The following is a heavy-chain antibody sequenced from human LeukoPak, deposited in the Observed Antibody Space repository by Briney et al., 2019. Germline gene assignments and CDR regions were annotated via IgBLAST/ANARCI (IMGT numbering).Heavy chain of an antibody. J-gene: IGHJ4*02. D-gene: IGHD2-15*01. V-gene: IGHV5-10-1*01. CDR3: ARHAMDCSGGSCYFVYFDY. CDR1: GYSFTSYW. Sequence: GESLKISCKGSGYSFTSYWISWVRQMPGKGLEWMGRIDPSDSYTNYSPSFQGHVTISADKSISTAYPQWSSLKASDTAMYYCARHAMDCSGGSCYFVYFDYWGQGTLVTVSS. CDR2: IDPSDSYT.